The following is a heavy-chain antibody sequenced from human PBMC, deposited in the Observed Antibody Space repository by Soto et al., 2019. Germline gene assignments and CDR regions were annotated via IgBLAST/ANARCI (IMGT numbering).Heavy chain of an antibody. CDR1: GFTFSSYA. V-gene: IGHV3-23*01. CDR2: ISGSGGST. D-gene: IGHD2-15*01. CDR3: AKDWGYCSGGSCYSSPADY. Sequence: PGGSLRLSCAASGFTFSSYAMSWVRQAPGKGLEWVSAISGSGGSTYYADSVKGRFTISRGNSKNTLYLQMNSLRAEDTAVYYCAKDWGYCSGGSCYSSPADYWGQGTLVTVPQ. J-gene: IGHJ4*02.